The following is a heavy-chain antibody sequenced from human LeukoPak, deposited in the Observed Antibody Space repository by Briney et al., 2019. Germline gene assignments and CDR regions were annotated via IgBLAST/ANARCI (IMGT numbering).Heavy chain of an antibody. V-gene: IGHV4-31*03. J-gene: IGHJ4*02. CDR3: ARENGFDFDY. Sequence: SETLSLTCTVSGGSISSGGYYWSWIRQHPGKGLEWIGYIYYSGSTYYNPSLKSRVTISVDMSKNQFSLKLSSVTAAGTAVYYCARENGFDFDYWGQGTLVTVSS. CDR2: IYYSGST. CDR1: GGSISSGGYY. D-gene: IGHD2-8*01.